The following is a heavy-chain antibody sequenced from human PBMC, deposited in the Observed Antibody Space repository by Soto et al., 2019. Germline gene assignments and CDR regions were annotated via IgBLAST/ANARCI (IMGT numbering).Heavy chain of an antibody. CDR2: ISAYNGDT. J-gene: IGHJ5*02. V-gene: IGHV1-18*04. D-gene: IGHD6-6*01. Sequence: ASVKVSCKASGYTFTSFGITWVRQAPGQDLEWMGWISAYNGDTNYAPRLQGRVTMTTGTSTTTVYMELKNLKSDDTAVYYCARDQEYSTSGLYWFDLWGQGTLVTVSS. CDR3: ARDQEYSTSGLYWFDL. CDR1: GYTFTSFG.